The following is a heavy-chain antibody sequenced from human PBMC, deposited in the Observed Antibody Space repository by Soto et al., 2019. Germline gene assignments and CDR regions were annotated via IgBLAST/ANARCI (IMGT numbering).Heavy chain of an antibody. Sequence: GSLRLSCAATGLTFNTYNMNWVRQAPGKGLEWVSSISSSSAYIYYADSVKGRFTISRDNAKNLLFLQMNSLRAEDTAVYYCARDGGSGLSWFDPWGQVTQVTVSS. CDR1: GLTFNTYN. V-gene: IGHV3-21*01. CDR3: ARDGGSGLSWFDP. CDR2: ISSSSAYI. D-gene: IGHD6-19*01. J-gene: IGHJ5*02.